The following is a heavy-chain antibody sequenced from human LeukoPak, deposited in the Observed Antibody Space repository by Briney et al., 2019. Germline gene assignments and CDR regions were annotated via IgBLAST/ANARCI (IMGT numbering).Heavy chain of an antibody. V-gene: IGHV4-39*01. CDR1: GGSISSSSYY. D-gene: IGHD3-3*01. J-gene: IGHJ4*02. CDR3: ASRFWSGYHAY. CDR2: IYCSGST. Sequence: SETLSLTCTVTGGSISSSSYYWGWIRQPPGRGLEWIGSIYCSGSTYYNPSLKSRVTISVDTSKNQFSLKLSSVTAADTAVYYCASRFWSGYHAYWGQGTLVTVSS.